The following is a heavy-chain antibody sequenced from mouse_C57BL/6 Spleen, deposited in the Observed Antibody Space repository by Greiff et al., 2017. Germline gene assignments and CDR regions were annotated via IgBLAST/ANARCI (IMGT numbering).Heavy chain of an antibody. CDR1: GYAFTNYL. J-gene: IGHJ2*01. CDR3: ARRNDYDGFDY. V-gene: IGHV1-54*01. CDR2: INPGSGGT. Sequence: QVQLQQSGAELVRPGTSVKVSCKASGYAFTNYLLEWVKQRPGQGLEWIGVINPGSGGTNYNEKFKGKATLTADKSSSTAYMQLSSLTSEDSAVYFCARRNDYDGFDYWGQGTTLTVSS. D-gene: IGHD2-4*01.